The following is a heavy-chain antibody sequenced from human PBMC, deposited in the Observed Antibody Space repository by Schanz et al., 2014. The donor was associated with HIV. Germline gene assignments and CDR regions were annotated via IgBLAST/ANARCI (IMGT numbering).Heavy chain of an antibody. CDR2: ITESGGRT. V-gene: IGHV3-23*01. CDR1: GFAFSNYA. J-gene: IGHJ4*02. Sequence: EVQLLESAGGLVQPGGSLRLSCAASGFAFSNYAMSWVRQAPGKGLEWVSSITESGGRTYYADSVKGRFTISRDNSKNTLSLHMNSLRVEDTAVYYCAKAKGSYSATTFYFDFWGQGTLVTVSS. CDR3: AKAKGSYSATTFYFDF. D-gene: IGHD1-26*01.